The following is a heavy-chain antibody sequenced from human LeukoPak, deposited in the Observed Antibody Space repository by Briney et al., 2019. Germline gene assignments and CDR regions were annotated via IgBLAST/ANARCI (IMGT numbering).Heavy chain of an antibody. CDR2: LSYDGSGG. J-gene: IGHJ4*02. Sequence: GGSLRLSCAASGFDFRTYSMHWARQAPGKGLEWLADLSYDGSGGYYADSVKGRFTISRDNSKNTLFLQMNSLRVEDTAVYHCARLPAYYERGGVYSWGQGTLVTVSS. D-gene: IGHD2-8*02. CDR1: GFDFRTYS. V-gene: IGHV3-30*04. CDR3: ARLPAYYERGGVYS.